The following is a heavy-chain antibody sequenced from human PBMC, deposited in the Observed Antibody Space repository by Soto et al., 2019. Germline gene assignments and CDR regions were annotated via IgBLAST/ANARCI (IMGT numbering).Heavy chain of an antibody. J-gene: IGHJ6*02. Sequence: QVQLVQSGAEVKKPGASVKVSCKASGYTFTSYGISWVRQAPGQGLEWMGWISAYNGNTNYAQKLQGRVTMTTDTSTSTAYMELRSLRSDDTAVYYCTRDFYGDYALNYGMDVWGQGTTVTVSS. D-gene: IGHD4-17*01. V-gene: IGHV1-18*01. CDR1: GYTFTSYG. CDR3: TRDFYGDYALNYGMDV. CDR2: ISAYNGNT.